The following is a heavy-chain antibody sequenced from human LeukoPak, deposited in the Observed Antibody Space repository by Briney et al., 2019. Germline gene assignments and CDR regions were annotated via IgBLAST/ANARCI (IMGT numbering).Heavy chain of an antibody. Sequence: GGSLRLSCAASGFTFSTYWMHWVRQAPGKGLVWVSRINSDGSSTSCADSVKGRFTISRDNAKNTLYLQMNSLRAEDTAVYYCAGFSRLADAFDIWGQGTMVTVSS. V-gene: IGHV3-74*01. J-gene: IGHJ3*02. CDR1: GFTFSTYW. CDR2: INSDGSST. CDR3: AGFSRLADAFDI.